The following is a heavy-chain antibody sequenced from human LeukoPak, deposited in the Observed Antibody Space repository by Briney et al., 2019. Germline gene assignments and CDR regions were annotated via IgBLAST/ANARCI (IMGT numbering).Heavy chain of an antibody. V-gene: IGHV3-73*01. CDR1: GFTFSGSA. CDR3: TTIRTGDGNSIFDY. J-gene: IGHJ4*02. Sequence: PGGSLRLSCAASGFTFSGSAINWVRQASGRGLEWVGRIRRKTNNYAKAYSASVRGRVTISREDSQNTAYLQMNSLQTEDTAVYYCTTIRTGDGNSIFDYWGQGTLVTVSS. D-gene: IGHD7-27*01. CDR2: IRRKTNNYAK.